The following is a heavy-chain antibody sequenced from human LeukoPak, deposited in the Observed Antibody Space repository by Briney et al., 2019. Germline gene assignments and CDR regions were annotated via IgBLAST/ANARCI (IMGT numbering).Heavy chain of an antibody. CDR3: AKGDGYYYYYYMDV. D-gene: IGHD2-21*01. V-gene: IGHV3-30*02. CDR1: GFTFSSYG. CDR2: IRYDGSNK. Sequence: GSLRLSCAASGFTFSSYGMDWVRQAPGKGLEWVAFIRYDGSNKYYADSVKGRFTISRDNSKNTLYLQMNSLRAEDTAVYYCAKGDGYYYYYYMDVWGKGTTVTVSS. J-gene: IGHJ6*03.